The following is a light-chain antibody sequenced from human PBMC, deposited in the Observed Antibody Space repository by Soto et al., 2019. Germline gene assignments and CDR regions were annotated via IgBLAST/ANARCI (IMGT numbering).Light chain of an antibody. CDR2: GKT. J-gene: IGLJ3*02. CDR1: SSNIGGET. CDR3: AAWDDSLNGWV. Sequence: QSVLTQPPSAAGSPGQRVTISGSGSSSNIGGETVNWYQQVPGTAPKLLIYGKTQRPSGVPGRFSGSKSGTSVSLAISGLQSEDEADYYCAAWDDSLNGWVFGGGAKLTVL. V-gene: IGLV1-44*01.